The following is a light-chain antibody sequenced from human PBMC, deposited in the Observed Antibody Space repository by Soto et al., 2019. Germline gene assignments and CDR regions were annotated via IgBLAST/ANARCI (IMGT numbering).Light chain of an antibody. J-gene: IGKJ4*01. Sequence: DIQMTQTPSSLSASVGDRVTITCRASQGISNYLAWYKQKPGKVPKLLIYAASNLQSGVPSRFSGSGSGTDLSVTFTCLQPEDVATYYGHKYNCAPHTYGGGTKVEIK. CDR3: HKYNCAPHT. CDR1: QGISNY. V-gene: IGKV1-27*01. CDR2: AAS.